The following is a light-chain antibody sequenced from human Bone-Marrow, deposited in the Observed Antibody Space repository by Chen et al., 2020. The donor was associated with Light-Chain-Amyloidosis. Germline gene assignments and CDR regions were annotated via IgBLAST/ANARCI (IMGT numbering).Light chain of an antibody. J-gene: IGLJ3*02. CDR3: QVWDRSSDRPV. Sequence: SYVLTPPSSVSVAPGQTAPIACGGNTIGSTSVHWYQQTPGQAPLLVVYDDSDRPSGIPVRLAGSNSGTTATLTISRVEAGDEADYYCQVWDRSSDRPVFGGGTKLTVL. CDR2: DDS. V-gene: IGLV3-21*02. CDR1: TIGSTS.